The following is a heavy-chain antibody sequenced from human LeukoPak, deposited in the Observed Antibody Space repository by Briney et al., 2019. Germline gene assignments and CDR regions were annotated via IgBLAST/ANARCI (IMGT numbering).Heavy chain of an antibody. CDR2: IYYSGST. J-gene: IGHJ4*02. V-gene: IGHV4-39*01. Sequence: SETLSLTCTVSGGSISSSSYYWGWVRQPPGKGLEWIGSIYYSGSTYYNPSLKGRVTISVDTSKNQFSLKLSSVTAADTAVYYCARLHYYGSGSPFVWGQGTLVTVSS. CDR3: ARLHYYGSGSPFV. CDR1: GGSISSSSYY. D-gene: IGHD3-10*01.